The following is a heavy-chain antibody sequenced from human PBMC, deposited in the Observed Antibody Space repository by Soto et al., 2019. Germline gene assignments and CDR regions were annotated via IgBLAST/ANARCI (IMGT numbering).Heavy chain of an antibody. Sequence: ASVKVSCKASGYTFTGYYMHWVRQAPGQGLEWMGWINPNSGGTNYAQKFQGWVTMTRDTSISTAYMELSRLRSDDTAVYYCARARITMVRGVDYYYSYYGMDFWGQGTTVTVSS. D-gene: IGHD3-10*01. J-gene: IGHJ6*02. CDR1: GYTFTGYY. CDR2: INPNSGGT. V-gene: IGHV1-2*04. CDR3: ARARITMVRGVDYYYSYYGMDF.